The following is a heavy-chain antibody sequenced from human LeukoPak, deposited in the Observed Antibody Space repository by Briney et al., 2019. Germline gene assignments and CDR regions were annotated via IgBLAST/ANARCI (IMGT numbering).Heavy chain of an antibody. V-gene: IGHV4-38-2*01. CDR3: AREVGYCSRTGCLDWFDP. Sequence: PSETLSLTCAVSGYSISSGYYWGWIRQPPGKGLEWIRNIYQSGSTFHNPSLKSRATISLDTSKNQFSLKLRSVTAADTAVYYCAREVGYCSRTGCLDWFDPWGQGTLVTVSS. D-gene: IGHD2-2*01. J-gene: IGHJ5*02. CDR1: GYSISSGYY. CDR2: IYQSGST.